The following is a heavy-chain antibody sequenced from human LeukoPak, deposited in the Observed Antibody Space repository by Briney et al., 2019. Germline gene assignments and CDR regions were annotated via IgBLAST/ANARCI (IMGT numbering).Heavy chain of an antibody. CDR2: ISGSGGST. D-gene: IGHD5-12*01. CDR3: AKAWLGLPFPFDY. CDR1: GFTFSSYA. V-gene: IGHV3-23*01. J-gene: IGHJ4*02. Sequence: SGGSLRLSCAASGFTFSSYAMSWVRQAPGKGLEWVSAISGSGGSTYHADSVKGRFTISRDNSKNTLYLQMNSLRAEDTAVYYCAKAWLGLPFPFDYWGQGTLVTVSS.